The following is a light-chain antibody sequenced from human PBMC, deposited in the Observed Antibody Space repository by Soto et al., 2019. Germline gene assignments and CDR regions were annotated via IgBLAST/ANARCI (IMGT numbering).Light chain of an antibody. CDR1: SSNIGSNT. Sequence: QLVLTQPPSASGTPGQRVTISCSGSSSNIGSNTVNWYQQLPGTAPKLLIFFGSHRPSGVPDRFSGSKSGTSASLAISGLQSEDEADYYCAAWDDSLSGVVFGGGTKVTVL. V-gene: IGLV1-44*01. CDR3: AAWDDSLSGVV. CDR2: FGS. J-gene: IGLJ2*01.